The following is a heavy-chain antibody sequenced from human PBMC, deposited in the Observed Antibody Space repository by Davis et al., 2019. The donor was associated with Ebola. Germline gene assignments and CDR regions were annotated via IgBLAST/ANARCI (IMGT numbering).Heavy chain of an antibody. V-gene: IGHV4-34*01. CDR3: ARRMGSSSWIY. CDR1: GFSFRGYY. Sequence: MPSETLSLTCAVYGFSFRGYYWSWIRQPPGKGLEWIGEINHSGSTNYNPSLKSRVTISVDTSKNQFSLKLSSVTAADTAVYYCARRMGSSSWIYWGQGTLVTVSS. J-gene: IGHJ4*02. D-gene: IGHD6-13*01. CDR2: INHSGST.